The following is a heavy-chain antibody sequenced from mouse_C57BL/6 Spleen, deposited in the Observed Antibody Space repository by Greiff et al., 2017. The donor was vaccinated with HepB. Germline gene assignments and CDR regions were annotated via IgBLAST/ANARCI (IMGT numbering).Heavy chain of an antibody. V-gene: IGHV5-17*01. CDR2: ISSGSSTS. J-gene: IGHJ4*01. Sequence: EVKLMESGGGLVKPGGSLKLSCAASGFTFSDYGMHWVRQPPEKGLEWVAYISSGSSTSYYADTVKGRFTISRDNAKNTLFLQMTSLRSEDTAMYYCARTTVVATNAMDYWGQGTSVTVSS. CDR1: GFTFSDYG. D-gene: IGHD1-1*01. CDR3: ARTTVVATNAMDY.